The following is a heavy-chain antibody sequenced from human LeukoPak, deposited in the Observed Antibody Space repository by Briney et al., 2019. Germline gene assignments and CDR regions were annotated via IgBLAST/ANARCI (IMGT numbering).Heavy chain of an antibody. D-gene: IGHD6-6*01. CDR2: IYHSGST. Sequence: SETLSLTCAVYDGSFSGYYWSWIRQPPGKGLEWIGYIYHSGSTYYNPSLKSRVTISVDRSKNQFSLKLSSVTAADTAVYYCARGSSIDPYYYYGMDVWGQGTTVTVSS. CDR3: ARGSSIDPYYYYGMDV. J-gene: IGHJ6*02. CDR1: DGSFSGYY. V-gene: IGHV4-34*01.